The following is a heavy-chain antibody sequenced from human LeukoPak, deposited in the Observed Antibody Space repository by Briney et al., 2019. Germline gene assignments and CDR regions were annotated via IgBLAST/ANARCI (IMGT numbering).Heavy chain of an antibody. D-gene: IGHD2-15*01. CDR1: GYSISSGYY. V-gene: IGHV4-38-2*02. CDR2: INHSGST. CDR3: ARDFVVVAATLNWFDP. Sequence: SETLSLTCTVSGYSISSGYYWSWIRQPPGKGLEWIGEINHSGSTNYNPSLKSRVTISVDTSKNQFSLKLSSVAAADTAVYYCARDFVVVAATLNWFDPWGLGTLVTVSS. J-gene: IGHJ5*02.